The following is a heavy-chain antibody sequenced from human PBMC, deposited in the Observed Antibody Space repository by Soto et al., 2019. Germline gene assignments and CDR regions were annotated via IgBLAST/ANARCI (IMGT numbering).Heavy chain of an antibody. D-gene: IGHD6-13*01. J-gene: IGHJ4*02. Sequence: PSETLSLTCTVSGGSISSSSYYWGWIRQPPGKGLEWIGSIYYSGSTYYNPSLKSRVTISVDTSKNQFSLKLSSVTAADTAVYYCARRLYSSSPRFWFDYWGQGTLVTVSS. CDR1: GGSISSSSYY. CDR3: ARRLYSSSPRFWFDY. V-gene: IGHV4-39*07. CDR2: IYYSGST.